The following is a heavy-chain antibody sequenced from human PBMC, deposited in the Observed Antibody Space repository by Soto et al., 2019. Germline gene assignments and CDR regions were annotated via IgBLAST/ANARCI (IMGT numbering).Heavy chain of an antibody. CDR1: GYTFTEYG. D-gene: IGHD6-6*01. J-gene: IGHJ3*01. CDR2: ISTDDGNT. Sequence: QVQLVQSGGEVKKPGASVKVSRKASGYTFTEYGLSWVRQAPGQGLEWLGWISTDDGNTHYAQKVRDRVAMTADPSTSTAYLELRSLRSDDTAMYYCARVTLGAWGQGTMVTV. V-gene: IGHV1-18*01. CDR3: ARVTLGA.